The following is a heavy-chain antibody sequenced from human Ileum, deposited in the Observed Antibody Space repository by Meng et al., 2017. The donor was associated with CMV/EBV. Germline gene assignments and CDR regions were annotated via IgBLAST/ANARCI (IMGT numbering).Heavy chain of an antibody. D-gene: IGHD1-1*01. CDR3: ARGTSGFDS. V-gene: IGHV5-51*01. CDR2: IYPGDSDT. CDR1: GYSFTSHW. Sequence: KVSCKGSGYSFTSHWIGWVRQMPGKGLEWMAIIYPGDSDTRYSPSFQGQVTISADKSINTAYLQWSSLQASDTVMYYCARGTSGFDSWGQGTLVTVSS. J-gene: IGHJ4*02.